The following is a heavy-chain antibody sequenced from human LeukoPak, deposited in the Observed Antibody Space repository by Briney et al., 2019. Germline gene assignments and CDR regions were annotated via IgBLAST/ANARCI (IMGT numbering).Heavy chain of an antibody. Sequence: SETLSLTCTVSGGSISSYYWSWIRQPPGKGLEWIGYIYYSGSTYYNPSLKSRVTISVDTSKNQFSLKLSSVTAADTAVYYCARWATVTRPYYFDYWGQGTLVTVSS. V-gene: IGHV4-59*06. CDR1: GGSISSYY. CDR2: IYYSGST. CDR3: ARWATVTRPYYFDY. J-gene: IGHJ4*02. D-gene: IGHD4-17*01.